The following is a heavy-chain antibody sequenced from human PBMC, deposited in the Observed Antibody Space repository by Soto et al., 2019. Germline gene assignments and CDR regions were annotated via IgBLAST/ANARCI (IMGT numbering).Heavy chain of an antibody. CDR2: INPKDGAT. CDR3: ARGRKVVATPSRDDWFDP. Sequence: QVQLVQSGAEVRRPGASVRVSCKASGYSFIDYYINWVRQAPGQGLEWMGWINPKDGATKSAQKFQDWVTMTSDTSHTTAYLDLRSDDTAVYYCARGRKVVATPSRDDWFDPWGQGTLLTVSS. V-gene: IGHV1-2*04. CDR1: GYSFIDYY. J-gene: IGHJ5*02. D-gene: IGHD2-21*02.